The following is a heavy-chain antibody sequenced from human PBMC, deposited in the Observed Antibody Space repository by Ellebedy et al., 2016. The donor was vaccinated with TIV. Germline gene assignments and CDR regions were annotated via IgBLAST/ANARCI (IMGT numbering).Heavy chain of an antibody. CDR1: GDSISSFY. CDR3: ASTPFSAGSGYHPHDY. D-gene: IGHD5-12*01. V-gene: IGHV4-59*08. J-gene: IGHJ4*02. CDR2: IYHTGNT. Sequence: MPSETLSLTCTVSGDSISSFYWSWIRQPPGKGLEWIGYIYHTGNTNYNPSLKSRVTISVDTSKNQFSLNLNSVTAADTAVYFCASTPFSAGSGYHPHDYWGQGILVTVSS.